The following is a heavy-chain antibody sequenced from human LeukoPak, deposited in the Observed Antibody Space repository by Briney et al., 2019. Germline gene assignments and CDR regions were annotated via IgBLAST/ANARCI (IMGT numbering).Heavy chain of an antibody. CDR1: GFTFSSYA. CDR2: ISYDGSNK. Sequence: GGSLRLSCAASGFTFSSYAMHWVRQAPGKGVEWVAVISYDGSNKYYADSVKGRFTISRDNAKNTLYLQMSSLRVEDTAVYYCVGGVPVTPGIDYWGQGTLVTVSS. CDR3: VGGVPVTPGIDY. D-gene: IGHD2-2*01. J-gene: IGHJ4*02. V-gene: IGHV3-30-3*01.